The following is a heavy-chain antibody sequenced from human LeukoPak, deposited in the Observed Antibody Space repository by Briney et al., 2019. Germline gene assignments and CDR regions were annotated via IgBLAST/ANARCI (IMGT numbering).Heavy chain of an antibody. D-gene: IGHD6-13*01. J-gene: IGHJ6*03. CDR2: IYPSSGST. V-gene: IGHV1-46*01. Sequence: GSPKVSCKASGYSFTSYYIHWVCQAPGQRLERMGIIYPSSGSTRYAQEFQGRVTLTRDTSTSTVYMEVSSLRSEDTAVYYCARDGPGYTSSSTDYMDVWGKGTTVTVSS. CDR3: ARDGPGYTSSSTDYMDV. CDR1: GYSFTSYY.